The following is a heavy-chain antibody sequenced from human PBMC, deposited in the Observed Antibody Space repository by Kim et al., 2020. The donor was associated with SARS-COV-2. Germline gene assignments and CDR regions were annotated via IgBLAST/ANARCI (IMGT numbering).Heavy chain of an antibody. V-gene: IGHV3-21*01. CDR3: ARDGMVVAVEADTGMAAYYGMDV. Sequence: GGSLRLSCAASGFTFSSYSMNWVRQAPGKGLEWVSSISSSSSYIYYADSVKGRFTISRDNAKNSLYLQMNSLRAEDTAVYYCARDGMVVAVEADTGMAAYYGMDVWGQETTVTVSS. J-gene: IGHJ6*02. CDR1: GFTFSSYS. CDR2: ISSSSSYI. D-gene: IGHD2-15*01.